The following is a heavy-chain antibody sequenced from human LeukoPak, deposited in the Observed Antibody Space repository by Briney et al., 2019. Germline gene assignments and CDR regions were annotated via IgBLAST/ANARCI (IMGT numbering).Heavy chain of an antibody. D-gene: IGHD4-17*01. CDR1: GFTFSSYE. J-gene: IGHJ4*02. CDR3: ARDGSVHGDFTQGFDY. CDR2: ISSSGSTI. V-gene: IGHV3-48*03. Sequence: GGSLRLSCAASGFTFSSYEMNWVRQAPGKGLEWVSYISSSGSTIKYAESAKGRFTISRDNAKNSLYLQMNSLRAEDTAVYYCARDGSVHGDFTQGFDYWGQGTLVTVSS.